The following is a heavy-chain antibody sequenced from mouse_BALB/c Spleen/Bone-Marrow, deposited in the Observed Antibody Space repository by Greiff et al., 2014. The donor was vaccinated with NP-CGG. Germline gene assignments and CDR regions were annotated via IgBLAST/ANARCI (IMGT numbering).Heavy chain of an antibody. J-gene: IGHJ3*01. CDR2: IDPANGNT. CDR3: ASYYYGSSSFAY. D-gene: IGHD1-1*01. V-gene: IGHV14-3*02. CDR1: GFNIKDTY. Sequence: DVQLQESGAELVKPGASVKLSCTASGFNIKDTYMHWVKQRPEQGLEWIGRIDPANGNTKYDPKFQGKATITADTSSNTAYLQLSSLTSEDTAVYYWASYYYGSSSFAYWGQGTLVTVSA.